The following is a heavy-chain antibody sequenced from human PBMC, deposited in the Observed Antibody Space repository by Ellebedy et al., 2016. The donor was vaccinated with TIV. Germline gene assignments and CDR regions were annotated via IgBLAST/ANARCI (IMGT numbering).Heavy chain of an antibody. CDR1: GYSFTSYW. CDR3: ASGRLRFLEWFEGFDY. Sequence: GESLKISCKGSGYSFTSYWIGWVRQMPGKGLEWMGIIYPGDSDTRYSTSFQGQVTISADKSISTAYLQWSSLKASDTAMYYCASGRLRFLEWFEGFDYWGQGTLVTVSS. J-gene: IGHJ4*02. V-gene: IGHV5-51*01. D-gene: IGHD3-3*01. CDR2: IYPGDSDT.